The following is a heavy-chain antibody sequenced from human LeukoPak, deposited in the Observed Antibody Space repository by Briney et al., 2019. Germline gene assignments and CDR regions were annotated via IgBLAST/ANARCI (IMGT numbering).Heavy chain of an antibody. V-gene: IGHV4-39*01. D-gene: IGHD6-19*01. CDR2: IYYSGST. CDR1: GGSLSSSSYY. CDR3: ARSSGNRYYYYYMDV. J-gene: IGHJ6*03. Sequence: SETLSLTCTVSGGSLSSSSYYWGWIRQPPGKGLEWIGSIYYSGSTYYNPSLKSRVTISVDTSKNQFSLKLSSVTAADTAVYYCARSSGNRYYYYYMDVWGKGTTVTVSS.